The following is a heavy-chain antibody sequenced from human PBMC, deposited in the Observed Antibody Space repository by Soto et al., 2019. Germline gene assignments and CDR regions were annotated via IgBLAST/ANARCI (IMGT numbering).Heavy chain of an antibody. Sequence: QVQLVQSGAEVKKPGASVKVSCKASGYTFTSYAMHWVRQAPGQRLEWMGWINAGNGNTKYSQKFQGRVTITRDTSASTAYMELSRLRSEDTAVYYCARDRPKWELQEYYYYGMDVWGQGTTVTVSS. CDR3: ARDRPKWELQEYYYYGMDV. CDR2: INAGNGNT. CDR1: GYTFTSYA. D-gene: IGHD1-26*01. V-gene: IGHV1-3*01. J-gene: IGHJ6*02.